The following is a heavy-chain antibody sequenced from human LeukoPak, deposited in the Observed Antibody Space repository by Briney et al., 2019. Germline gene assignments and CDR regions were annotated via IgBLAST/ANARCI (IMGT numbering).Heavy chain of an antibody. CDR3: ARVRGTSYLEY. Sequence: SETLSLTCAVSGGSISSYHWSWIRQPPGKGLEWLGYIYYSGSTNYNPSLKSRVTISVDTSKNQFSLRLSSVTAADTAVYYCARVRGTSYLEYWGQGTLVTVSS. D-gene: IGHD1-1*01. J-gene: IGHJ4*02. CDR2: IYYSGST. V-gene: IGHV4-59*01. CDR1: GGSISSYH.